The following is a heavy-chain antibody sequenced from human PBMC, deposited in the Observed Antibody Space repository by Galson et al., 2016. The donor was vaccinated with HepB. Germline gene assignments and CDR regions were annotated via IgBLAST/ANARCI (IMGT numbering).Heavy chain of an antibody. J-gene: IGHJ4*02. D-gene: IGHD3-10*01. V-gene: IGHV3-21*01. CDR2: ISSSGDYI. Sequence: SLRLSCAASGFTFRSDTMNWVRQAPGKGLEWVSSISSSGDYIHYGDSVKGRFTISRDNAKNSVYLQMNSLRVEDTAVYFCARGRDLGDYWGQGTLVTVSS. CDR1: GFTFRSDT. CDR3: ARGRDLGDY.